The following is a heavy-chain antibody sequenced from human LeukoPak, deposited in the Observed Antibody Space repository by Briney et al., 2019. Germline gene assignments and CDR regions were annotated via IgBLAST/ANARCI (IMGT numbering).Heavy chain of an antibody. CDR2: IKSDGGSA. CDR1: GFTFSNYL. V-gene: IGHV3-74*01. CDR3: AKDPLVRGSTYDH. D-gene: IGHD3-10*01. J-gene: IGHJ4*02. Sequence: GGSLRLSCTASGFTFSNYLMHWVRQAPGKGLVWVSHIKSDGGSATYADSVKGRFTVSRDNAKNALYLQMNSLRAEDTAVYYCAKDPLVRGSTYDHWGQGTLVTVSS.